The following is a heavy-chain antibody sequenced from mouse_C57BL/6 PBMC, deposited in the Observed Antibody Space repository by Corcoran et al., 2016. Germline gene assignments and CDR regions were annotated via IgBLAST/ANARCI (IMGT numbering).Heavy chain of an antibody. V-gene: IGHV9-3*01. Sequence: QIQLVQSGPELKKPGETVKISCKASGYTFTTYGMSWVKQAPGKGLKWMGWINTYSGVPTYADDFKGRFAFSLETSASTAYLQINNLKNEDTATYFCARSIYYYGSSHVDYWGQGTTLTVSS. CDR2: INTYSGVP. D-gene: IGHD1-1*01. CDR1: GYTFTTYG. J-gene: IGHJ2*01. CDR3: ARSIYYYGSSHVDY.